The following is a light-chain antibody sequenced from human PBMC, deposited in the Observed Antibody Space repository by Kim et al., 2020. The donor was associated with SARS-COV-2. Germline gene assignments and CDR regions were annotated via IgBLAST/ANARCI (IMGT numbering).Light chain of an antibody. V-gene: IGKV3-11*01. CDR1: QSVSSY. Sequence: PATLSWSPGERATLSCRASQSVSSYLAWYQQKPGQAPRLLIYDASNRATGIPARFSGSGSGTDFTLTISSLEPEDFAVYYCQQRKTFGQGTKLEI. CDR2: DAS. CDR3: QQRKT. J-gene: IGKJ2*01.